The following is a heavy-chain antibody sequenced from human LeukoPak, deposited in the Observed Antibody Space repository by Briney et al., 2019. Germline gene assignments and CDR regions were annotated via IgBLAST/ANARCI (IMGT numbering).Heavy chain of an antibody. D-gene: IGHD3-10*01. V-gene: IGHV4-59*01. CDR3: ARAVGGDGSGSL. Sequence: SETLSLTCAVYGGSFSDYYWSWIRQPPGKGLEWIGYIYYGGSTNYNPSLKSRVTISVDTSKNQFSLKLSSVTAADTAVYYCARAVGGDGSGSLWGPGTLVTVSS. CDR1: GGSFSDYY. CDR2: IYYGGST. J-gene: IGHJ4*02.